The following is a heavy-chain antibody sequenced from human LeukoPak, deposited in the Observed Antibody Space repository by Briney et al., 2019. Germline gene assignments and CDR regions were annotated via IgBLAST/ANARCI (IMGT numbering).Heavy chain of an antibody. V-gene: IGHV4-59*01. CDR3: ARNAEYFQY. CDR2: IYYSGST. Sequence: SETLSLTCTVSGGSISSYYWSWIRQPPGKGLERIGYIYYSGSTNYNPSLKSRLTISVDRSKNQFSLKLSSVTAADTAVYYCARNAEYFQYWGQGTLVTVSS. CDR1: GGSISSYY. J-gene: IGHJ1*01.